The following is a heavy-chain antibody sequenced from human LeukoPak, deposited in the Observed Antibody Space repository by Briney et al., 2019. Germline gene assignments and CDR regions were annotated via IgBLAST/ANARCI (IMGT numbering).Heavy chain of an antibody. J-gene: IGHJ4*02. CDR2: INPNSGGT. D-gene: IGHD3-22*01. Sequence: ASVKVSCTASGYTFTGYYMHWVRQAPGQGLEWMGWINPNSGGTNYAQKFQGRVTMTRDTSISTAYMELSRLRSDDTAVYYCARDTPYDTSGYFFDYWGQGTLVTVSS. V-gene: IGHV1-2*02. CDR1: GYTFTGYY. CDR3: ARDTPYDTSGYFFDY.